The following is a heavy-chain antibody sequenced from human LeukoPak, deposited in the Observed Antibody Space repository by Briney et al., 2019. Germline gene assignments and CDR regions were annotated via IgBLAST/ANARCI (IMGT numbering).Heavy chain of an antibody. CDR2: ISGSGTNT. V-gene: IGHV3-23*01. Sequence: GGSLTLSCAASGLSFTNYAMNWVRQAPGKGLEWVSVISGSGTNTYYADSVTGRFTISRDNSGNTVFLQMNSLRAEDAAVYYCAKGIGALYYTLDVWGQGTTVSVSS. D-gene: IGHD3-16*01. J-gene: IGHJ6*02. CDR1: GLSFTNYA. CDR3: AKGIGALYYTLDV.